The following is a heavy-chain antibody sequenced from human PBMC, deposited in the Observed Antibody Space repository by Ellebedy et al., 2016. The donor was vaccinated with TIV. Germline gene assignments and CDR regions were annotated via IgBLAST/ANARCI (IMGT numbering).Heavy chain of an antibody. CDR3: ARGGSIVAAGIYYYAMDV. D-gene: IGHD6-13*01. Sequence: SQTLSLTCAISGDSVSSNSAAWNWIRQSPSRGLEWLGRTYYRSKWYNDYAVSVKSRITINPDTSKNQFSLQLNSVTPEDTAVYYCARGGSIVAAGIYYYAMDVWGQGTLVTVSS. V-gene: IGHV6-1*01. J-gene: IGHJ6*02. CDR1: GDSVSSNSAA. CDR2: TYYRSKWYN.